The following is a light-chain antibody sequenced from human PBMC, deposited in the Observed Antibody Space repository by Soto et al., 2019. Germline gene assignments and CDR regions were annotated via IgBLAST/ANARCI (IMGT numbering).Light chain of an antibody. CDR2: LEGSGSY. CDR1: SGHSTFI. CDR3: ETWDSNTQAV. V-gene: IGLV4-60*02. J-gene: IGLJ7*01. Sequence: QSVLTQSSSASASLGSSVKLTCTLSSGHSTFIIAWHQQQPGKAPRYLMKLEGSGSYDKGSGVPDRFSGSSSGADRYLTISNLQFEDEAEYYCETWDSNTQAVFGGGTQLTVL.